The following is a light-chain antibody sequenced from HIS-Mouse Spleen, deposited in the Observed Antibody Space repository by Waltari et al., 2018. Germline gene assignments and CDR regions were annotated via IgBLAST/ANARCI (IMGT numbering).Light chain of an antibody. V-gene: IGLV6-57*04. CDR2: EDN. CDR3: QSYDSSNHGV. CDR1: SGSIASNY. Sequence: NFMLTQPHSVSESPGKTVTISCTRSSGSIASNYVQWYQQRTGRAPTTVIYEDNQRPSWVPDRFSGSIDSSSNSASLTISGLKTEDEADYYCQSYDSSNHGVFGGGTKLTVL. J-gene: IGLJ3*02.